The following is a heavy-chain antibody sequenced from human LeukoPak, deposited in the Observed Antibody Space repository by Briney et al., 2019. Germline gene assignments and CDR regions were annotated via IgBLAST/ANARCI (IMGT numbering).Heavy chain of an antibody. J-gene: IGHJ5*02. V-gene: IGHV4-34*01. Sequence: SETLSLTCAVYGGSFSGYYWSWIRQPPGKGLEWIGEINHSGSTNYNPSLKSRVTISVDTSKNQFSLKLSSVTAADTAVYYCARPRGGSSRYNWFDPWGQGALVTVSS. CDR3: ARPRGGSSRYNWFDP. CDR2: INHSGST. CDR1: GGSFSGYY. D-gene: IGHD2-15*01.